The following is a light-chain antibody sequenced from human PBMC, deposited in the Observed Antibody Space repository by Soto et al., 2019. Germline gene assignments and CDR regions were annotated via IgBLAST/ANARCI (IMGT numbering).Light chain of an antibody. Sequence: EIVLTQSPGTLSLSPGERATLSCRASQSVSSSYLAWYQQKPGHAPRLLIYGASSRATGLPDRFSGSGSGTDFTLTISRLEPEDFAVYYCQQYGSSPLWTFGQGTKVEIK. CDR3: QQYGSSPLWT. CDR2: GAS. CDR1: QSVSSSY. J-gene: IGKJ1*01. V-gene: IGKV3-20*01.